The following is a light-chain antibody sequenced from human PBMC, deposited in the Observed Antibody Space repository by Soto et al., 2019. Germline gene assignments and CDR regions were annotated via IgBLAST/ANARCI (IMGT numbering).Light chain of an antibody. CDR2: GAS. CDR1: QSVAGN. Sequence: EIVISQSPATVSVSPGETVTLSCRASQSVAGNLAWYQQKPGQPPRLLIYGASTRATGIPARFSGSGSGTEFTLTISGLQSDDFAVYYCQQFNNWPPWTFGQGTKVDIK. V-gene: IGKV3-15*01. J-gene: IGKJ1*01. CDR3: QQFNNWPPWT.